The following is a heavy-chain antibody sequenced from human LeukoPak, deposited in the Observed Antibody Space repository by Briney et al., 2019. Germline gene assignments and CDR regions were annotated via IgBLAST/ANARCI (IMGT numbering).Heavy chain of an antibody. D-gene: IGHD3-22*01. V-gene: IGHV3-48*03. J-gene: IGHJ1*01. CDR3: ARGYYYDSSGYYYGHFQH. CDR2: ISSSGSTI. Sequence: GGSLRLSCAASGFTFSSYEMNCVRQAPGKGLEWVSYISSSGSTIYYADSVKGRFTISRDNAKNSLYLQMNSLRAEDTAVYYCARGYYYDSSGYYYGHFQHWGQGTLVTVSS. CDR1: GFTFSSYE.